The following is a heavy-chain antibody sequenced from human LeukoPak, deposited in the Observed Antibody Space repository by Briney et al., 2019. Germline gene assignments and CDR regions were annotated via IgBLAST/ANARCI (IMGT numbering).Heavy chain of an antibody. J-gene: IGHJ2*01. Sequence: PGGSLRLSCAASGFPFSSYGMHWVRQAPGKGLEWVAMIWYDGNNKYYADSVKGRFTISRDSSENTLYLQINSLRAEDTAVYYCARHYSTDGYFDLWGRGTLVTVSS. CDR1: GFPFSSYG. CDR2: IWYDGNNK. D-gene: IGHD4-11*01. V-gene: IGHV3-33*01. CDR3: ARHYSTDGYFDL.